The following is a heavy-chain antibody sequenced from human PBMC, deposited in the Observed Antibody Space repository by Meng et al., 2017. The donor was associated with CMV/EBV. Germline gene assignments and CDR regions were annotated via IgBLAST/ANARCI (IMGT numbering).Heavy chain of an antibody. CDR1: GFTFSGSA. V-gene: IGHV3-73*01. CDR2: IRSKANSYAT. D-gene: IGHD2-2*01. CDR3: AKVGSTSAYYYYGMDV. J-gene: IGHJ6*02. Sequence: GGSLRLSCAASGFTFSGSAMHWVRQASGKGLEWVGRIRSKANSYATAYAASVKGRFTISRDDSKNTAYLQMNSLRAEDTAVYYCAKVGSTSAYYYYGMDVWGQGTTVTVSS.